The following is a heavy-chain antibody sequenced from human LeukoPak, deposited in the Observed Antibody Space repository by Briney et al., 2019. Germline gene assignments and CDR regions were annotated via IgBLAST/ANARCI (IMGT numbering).Heavy chain of an antibody. J-gene: IGHJ4*02. CDR2: VSGSGCDK. D-gene: IGHD3-3*01. V-gene: IGHV3-23*01. CDR1: GFTFTTYA. Sequence: GGSLRLSCAASGFTFTTYAMSWVRQAPGKGLEWVSAVSGSGCDKYYADSVKGRFTISRDNSKNTLYLQMNSLRAEDTAVYYCAKDFARARWGQGTLVTVSA. CDR3: AKDFARAR.